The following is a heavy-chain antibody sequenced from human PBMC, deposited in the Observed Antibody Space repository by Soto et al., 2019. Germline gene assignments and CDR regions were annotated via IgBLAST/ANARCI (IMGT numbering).Heavy chain of an antibody. CDR3: ARTRRGETAIITDGLDL. D-gene: IGHD5-18*01. V-gene: IGHV3-33*01. CDR1: GFSFNTYG. J-gene: IGHJ5*02. Sequence: QEQLVESGGGVVQPGRSLRLSCAASGFSFNTYGMNWVRQAPGRGREWVALILYHGAYEYYADSVKGRFTISRDNSRNTLYLQMNSLKAEDTAVYYWARTRRGETAIITDGLDLWGQGTQVTVSS. CDR2: ILYHGAYE.